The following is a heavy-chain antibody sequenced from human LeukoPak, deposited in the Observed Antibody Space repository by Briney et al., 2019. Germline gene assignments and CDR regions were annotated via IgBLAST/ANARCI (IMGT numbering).Heavy chain of an antibody. Sequence: GGSLRLSCAASGFTFSSYSMNWVRQAPGKGLEWVSSISSSSSYIYYADSVKGRFTISRDNAKNSLYLQMNSLGAEDTAVYYCAREEEYSSSLNYWGQGTLVTVSS. J-gene: IGHJ4*02. CDR2: ISSSSSYI. V-gene: IGHV3-21*01. CDR3: AREEEYSSSLNY. CDR1: GFTFSSYS. D-gene: IGHD6-6*01.